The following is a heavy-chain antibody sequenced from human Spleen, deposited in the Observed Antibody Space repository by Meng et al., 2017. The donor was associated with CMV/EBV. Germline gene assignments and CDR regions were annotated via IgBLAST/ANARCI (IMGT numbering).Heavy chain of an antibody. CDR3: ARQPISLDV. CDR2: INPNSGYT. J-gene: IGHJ6*02. CDR1: GYIFTGYY. V-gene: IGHV1-2*02. D-gene: IGHD5-12*01. Sequence: ASVKVSCKTSGYIFTGYYMHWVRQAPGQGLEWMGWINPNSGYTIYAQSFQGRVTMTRDTSNSTAYVELSSLRSDDTAVYYCARQPISLDVWGQGTTVTVSS.